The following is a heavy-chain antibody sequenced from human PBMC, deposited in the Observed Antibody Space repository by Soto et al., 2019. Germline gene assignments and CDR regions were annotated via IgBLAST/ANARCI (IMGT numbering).Heavy chain of an antibody. J-gene: IGHJ5*02. D-gene: IGHD2-15*01. CDR3: ARGAPTRTKGYCRGGTCYSPQNWFAP. Sequence: SVKVSCKASGGTFSSYAISWVRQAPGQGLEWMGGIIPIFGTANYAQKFQGRVTITADESTSTAYMELSSLRSEDTAVYYCARGAPTRTKGYCRGGTCYSPQNWFAPWGQGTIVTVSS. CDR2: IIPIFGTA. V-gene: IGHV1-69*13. CDR1: GGTFSSYA.